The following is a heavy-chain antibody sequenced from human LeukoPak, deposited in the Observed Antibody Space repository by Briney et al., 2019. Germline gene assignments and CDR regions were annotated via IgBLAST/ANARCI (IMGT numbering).Heavy chain of an antibody. CDR2: ITGSSSYI. CDR3: ASGFSSSPYFDY. V-gene: IGHV3-21*01. Sequence: GGSLRLSCAASGFTLSSYWMTWVRQAPGKGLEWVSFITGSSSYIYYTDSVKGRFTISRDNAKNSLSLQMNSLRDEDTAVYYCASGFSSSPYFDYWGQGTLVTVSS. J-gene: IGHJ4*02. CDR1: GFTLSSYW. D-gene: IGHD6-6*01.